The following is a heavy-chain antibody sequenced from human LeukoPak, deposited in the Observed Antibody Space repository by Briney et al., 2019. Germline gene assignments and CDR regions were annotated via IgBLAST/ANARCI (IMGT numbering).Heavy chain of an antibody. CDR3: ARGSISVAAAGRIDY. Sequence: GGSLRLSSAASGFTFSDYYMSWIRQAPGKGLEWVSYISSGGNTIYYADSAKGRFTISRDNAKNSLYLQMNSLRAEDTAVYYCARGSISVAAAGRIDYWGQGTLVTVSS. J-gene: IGHJ4*02. D-gene: IGHD6-13*01. V-gene: IGHV3-11*01. CDR2: ISSGGNTI. CDR1: GFTFSDYY.